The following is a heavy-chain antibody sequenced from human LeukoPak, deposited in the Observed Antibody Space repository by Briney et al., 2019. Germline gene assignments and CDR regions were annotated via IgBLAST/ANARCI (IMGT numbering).Heavy chain of an antibody. CDR1: GFTFSTYS. J-gene: IGHJ4*02. CDR3: AREGVATLTGFYDY. V-gene: IGHV3-21*01. CDR2: ISSSSSYI. D-gene: IGHD5-12*01. Sequence: PGGSLRLSCAASGFTFSTYSMNWVRQAPGKGLEWVSSISSSSSYIYYADSVKGRFTISRDDAKNSLYLQMNSLRAEDTAVYYCAREGVATLTGFYDYWGQGTLVTVSS.